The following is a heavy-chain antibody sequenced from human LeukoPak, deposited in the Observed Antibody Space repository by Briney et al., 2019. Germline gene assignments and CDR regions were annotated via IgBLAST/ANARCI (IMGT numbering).Heavy chain of an antibody. J-gene: IGHJ4*02. V-gene: IGHV3-30*18. CDR1: GFTFSSYG. CDR3: AKQYY. CDR2: ISYDGSNK. Sequence: GGSLRLSCAASGFTFSSYGMHSVRQAPGKGLEWVAVISYDGSNKYYADSVKGRFTISRDNSKNTLYLQMTSLGAEDTAVYYCAKQYYWGQGTLVTVSS.